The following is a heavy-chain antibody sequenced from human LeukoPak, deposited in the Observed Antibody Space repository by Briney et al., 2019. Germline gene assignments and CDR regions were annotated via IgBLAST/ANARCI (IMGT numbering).Heavy chain of an antibody. Sequence: SQTLSLTCTVSGGSISSGGYYWSWIRQPPGKGLEWIGYIYYSGSTYYNPSLKSRVTISVDTSKNQFSLKLSSVTAADTAVYYCARESVAVAGPFDYWGQGTLVTVSS. CDR3: ARESVAVAGPFDY. V-gene: IGHV4-30-4*08. J-gene: IGHJ4*02. D-gene: IGHD6-19*01. CDR1: GGSISSGGYY. CDR2: IYYSGST.